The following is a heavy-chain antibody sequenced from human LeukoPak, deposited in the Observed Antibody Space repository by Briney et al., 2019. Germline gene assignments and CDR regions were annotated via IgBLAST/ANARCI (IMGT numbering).Heavy chain of an antibody. CDR1: GFTFSSYA. Sequence: GGSLRLSCAASGFTFSSYAMHWVRQAPGKGLEWVAVISYDGSNKYYADSVKGRFTISRDNSKNTLYLQMNSLRAEDTAVYYCARDRGGSGWYNDYWGQGTLVTVPS. D-gene: IGHD6-19*01. CDR2: ISYDGSNK. V-gene: IGHV3-30-3*01. CDR3: ARDRGGSGWYNDY. J-gene: IGHJ4*02.